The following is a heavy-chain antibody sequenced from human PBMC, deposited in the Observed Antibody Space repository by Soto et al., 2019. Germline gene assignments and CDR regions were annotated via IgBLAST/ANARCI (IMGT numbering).Heavy chain of an antibody. CDR1: GGSISGSYYY. CDR3: ASSQKGYNWNYFDH. D-gene: IGHD1-20*01. V-gene: IGHV4-39*01. CDR2: VFYTGFT. Sequence: SETLSLTCAVSGGSISGSYYYWGWLRQSPGRGPEWIGSVFYTGFTSYNPSLESRVSVSVDTLKNQLSLKVSAVTAADTAVYYCASSQKGYNWNYFDHWGQGALVTVSS. J-gene: IGHJ4*02.